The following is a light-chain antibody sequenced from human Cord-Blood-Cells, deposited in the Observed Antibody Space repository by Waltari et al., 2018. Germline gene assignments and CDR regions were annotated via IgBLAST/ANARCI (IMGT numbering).Light chain of an antibody. J-gene: IGLJ2*01. V-gene: IGLV2-8*01. CDR1: SSDVGGYNY. CDR2: EVS. CDR3: SSYAGSNNVV. Sequence: QSALTQPPSASGSPGQSVTISCTGTSSDVGGYNYSPWYQQHPGKAPKPLIYEVSKRPSGVPDRFSGSKSGNTASLTVSGLQAEDEADYYCSSYAGSNNVVFGGGTKLTVL.